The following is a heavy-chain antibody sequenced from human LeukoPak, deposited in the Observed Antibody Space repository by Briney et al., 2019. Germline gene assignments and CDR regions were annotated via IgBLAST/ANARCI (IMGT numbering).Heavy chain of an antibody. CDR2: IHSSGGS. V-gene: IGHV4-4*09. CDR1: GASISNYY. Sequence: SETLSLTCTVSGASISNYYWSWIRQTREKGLEWMGHIHSSGGSSYYPSLKSRLTLSLDTSRNQLSLKLPSVTAADTAVYFCARLGSYHDFWGQGALVTFS. J-gene: IGHJ4*02. CDR3: ARLGSYHDF. D-gene: IGHD1-26*01.